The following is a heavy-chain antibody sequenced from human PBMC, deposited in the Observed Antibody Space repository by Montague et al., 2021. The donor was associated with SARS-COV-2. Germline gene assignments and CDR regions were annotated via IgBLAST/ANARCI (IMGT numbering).Heavy chain of an antibody. J-gene: IGHJ5*02. CDR2: INRSGSI. Sequence: SETLSLTCAVSGGSFSGFYWSWVRQSPGEGLEWIGEINRSGSINYNPSLKSRVTILVDASKNQFSLKLSSVTAADTAVYYCARGIPIAAALINWFDPWGQGTLVTVSS. CDR3: ARGIPIAAALINWFDP. D-gene: IGHD6-13*01. V-gene: IGHV4-34*01. CDR1: GGSFSGFY.